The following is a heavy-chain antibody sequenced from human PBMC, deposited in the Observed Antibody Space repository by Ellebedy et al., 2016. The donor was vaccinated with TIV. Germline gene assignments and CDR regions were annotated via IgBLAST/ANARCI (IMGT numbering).Heavy chain of an antibody. D-gene: IGHD6-19*01. J-gene: IGHJ4*02. Sequence: KFQGRVTITRDTSASTAYMELSSLRSEDTAVYYCARRVPVAGTFDYWGQGTLVTVSP. CDR3: ARRVPVAGTFDY. V-gene: IGHV1-3*01.